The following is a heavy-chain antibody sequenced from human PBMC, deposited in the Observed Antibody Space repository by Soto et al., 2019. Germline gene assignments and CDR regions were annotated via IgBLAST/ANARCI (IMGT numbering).Heavy chain of an antibody. D-gene: IGHD3-10*01. Sequence: PGSAPRRSCAASGFTFSSYGIHWVRQAPGKGLEWVAVISYDGSNKYYADSVKGRFTISRDNSKNTLYLQMNSLRAEDTAVYYCAIDFFSSGGCGQRLLVTVS. J-gene: IGHJ4*02. CDR2: ISYDGSNK. V-gene: IGHV3-30*03. CDR1: GFTFSSYG. CDR3: AIDFFSSGG.